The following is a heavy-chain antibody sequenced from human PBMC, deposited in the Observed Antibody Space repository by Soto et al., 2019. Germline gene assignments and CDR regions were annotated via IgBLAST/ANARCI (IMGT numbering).Heavy chain of an antibody. J-gene: IGHJ2*01. CDR1: GFTFSSYG. CDR2: IWYDGSNK. Sequence: QVQLVESGGGVVQPGRSLRLSCAASGFTFSSYGMHWVRQAPGKGLEWVAVIWYDGSNKYYADSVKGRFTISRDNSKNPLYLQMNSMRAEDTAVYYCARVESYWYFDLWGRGTLVTVSS. V-gene: IGHV3-33*01. CDR3: ARVESYWYFDL.